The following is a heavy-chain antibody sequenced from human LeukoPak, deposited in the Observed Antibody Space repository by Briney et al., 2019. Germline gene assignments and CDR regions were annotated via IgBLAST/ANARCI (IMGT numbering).Heavy chain of an antibody. D-gene: IGHD5-24*01. V-gene: IGHV1-8*01. Sequence: ASVKVSCKASGYTFTSYDSNWVRQATGQGLEWMGWMNPNSGNTGYAQKVQGRVTMTRNTSISTAYMELSSLRSEDTDVYYCARGVKAEQGLKHSRGRGRSRYTGNWFDPWGQGTLVTVSS. CDR3: ARGVKAEQGLKHSRGRGRSRYTGNWFDP. CDR1: GYTFTSYD. CDR2: MNPNSGNT. J-gene: IGHJ5*02.